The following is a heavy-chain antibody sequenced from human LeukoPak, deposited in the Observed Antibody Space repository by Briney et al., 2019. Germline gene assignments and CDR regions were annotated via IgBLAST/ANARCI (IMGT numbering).Heavy chain of an antibody. CDR1: GFTFSDYY. Sequence: GGSLRLSCAASGFTFSDYYMSWIRQAPGKGLEWLSYISSSSSTILYADSVKGRFTISRDNAKNSLYLQMNSLRAEDTAVYYCARYISGSHYRGVYWGQGTLVTVSS. J-gene: IGHJ4*02. CDR3: ARYISGSHYRGVY. CDR2: ISSSSSTI. D-gene: IGHD1-26*01. V-gene: IGHV3-11*04.